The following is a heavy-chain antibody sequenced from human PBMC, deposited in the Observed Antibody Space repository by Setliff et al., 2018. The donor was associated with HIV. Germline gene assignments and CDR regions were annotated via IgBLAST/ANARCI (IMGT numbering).Heavy chain of an antibody. V-gene: IGHV3-49*04. Sequence: PGGSLRLSCTGSGFTFGDSAMSWVRQAPGKGLEWVGFIRSKAYGGTTEYAASVKGRFTISTDDSKRIAYLQMTSLKTEDTAVYYCTRDWGYCSGGSCYSNQYFQHWGQGTLVTVSS. CDR3: TRDWGYCSGGSCYSNQYFQH. D-gene: IGHD2-15*01. J-gene: IGHJ1*01. CDR1: GFTFGDSA. CDR2: IRSKAYGGTT.